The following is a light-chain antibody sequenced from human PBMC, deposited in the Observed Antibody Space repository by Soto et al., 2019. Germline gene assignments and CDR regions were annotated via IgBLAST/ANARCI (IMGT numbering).Light chain of an antibody. CDR3: MKGLQTPRK. J-gene: IGKJ1*01. CDR2: LVS. V-gene: IGKV2-28*01. CDR1: ESLLHRNGNTL. Sequence: IALTESPLSLTGTPGEPASTACTSSESLLHRNGNTLLDWYLQKPGQSPQLLIYLVSRRASGVPDRFSGGGSGTDFTLKISRVEAEDVGVYYCMKGLQTPRKCGQGTKGAIK.